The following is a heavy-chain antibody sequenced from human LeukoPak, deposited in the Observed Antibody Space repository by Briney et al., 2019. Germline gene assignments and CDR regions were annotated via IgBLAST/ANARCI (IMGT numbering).Heavy chain of an antibody. CDR2: INPNSGGT. D-gene: IGHD2-15*01. Sequence: ASVKVSCKASGYTFTGYYMHWVRQAPGQGVEWMGWINPNSGGTNYAQKFQGRVTMTRDTSISTAYMELSRLRSDDTAVYYCARVYVCSGGSCYGNWFDPWGQGTLVTVSS. CDR1: GYTFTGYY. CDR3: ARVYVCSGGSCYGNWFDP. V-gene: IGHV1-2*02. J-gene: IGHJ5*02.